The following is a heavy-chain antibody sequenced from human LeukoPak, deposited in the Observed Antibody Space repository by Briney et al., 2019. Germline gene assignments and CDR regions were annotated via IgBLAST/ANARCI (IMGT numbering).Heavy chain of an antibody. CDR3: AKVFGYSSGYNY. D-gene: IGHD6-19*01. V-gene: IGHV3-23*01. J-gene: IGHJ4*02. CDR2: ISGSGGST. CDR1: GFTFSSYA. Sequence: PGGSLRLSCAAFGFTFSSYAMSWVRQAPGKGLEWVSAISGSGGSTYYADSVKGRFTISRDNSKNTLYLQMNSLRAEDTAVYYCAKVFGYSSGYNYWGQGTLVTVSS.